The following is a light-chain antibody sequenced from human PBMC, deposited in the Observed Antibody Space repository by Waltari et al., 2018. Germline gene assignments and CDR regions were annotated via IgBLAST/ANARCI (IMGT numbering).Light chain of an antibody. CDR1: QSISSW. J-gene: IGKJ1*01. CDR3: QQYNSYPWT. CDR2: KAS. Sequence: DIQMTQSPSTLSASVGDRVTITCRASQSISSWLAWYQQKPEKAPKLLIYKASSLESGVPSRFSGSGSGTEFTLTISSLQPDDCATYYCQQYNSYPWTFGQGTKVEIK. V-gene: IGKV1-5*03.